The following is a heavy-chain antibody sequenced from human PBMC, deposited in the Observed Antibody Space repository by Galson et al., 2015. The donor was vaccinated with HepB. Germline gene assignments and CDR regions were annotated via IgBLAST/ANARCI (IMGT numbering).Heavy chain of an antibody. Sequence: SLRLSCAASGFTFSSYAMHWVRQAPGEGLEWVAVISYDGSDKYYADSVKGRFTISRDNSKNTLYLQMNSLRPEDTAVYYCARVQLSMDVWGQGTTVTVSS. D-gene: IGHD2-2*01. CDR3: ARVQLSMDV. J-gene: IGHJ6*02. CDR1: GFTFSSYA. CDR2: ISYDGSDK. V-gene: IGHV3-30*04.